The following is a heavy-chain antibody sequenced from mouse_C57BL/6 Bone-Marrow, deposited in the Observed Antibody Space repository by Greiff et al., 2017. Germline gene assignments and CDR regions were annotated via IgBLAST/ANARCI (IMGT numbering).Heavy chain of an antibody. Sequence: VQLQQSGAELVRPGASVKLSCTASGFNIKDDYMHWVKQRPEQGLEWIGWIDPENGDTEYASKFQGKATITADTSSNTAYLQLSSLTSEDTAVYSCTTPPYYYGSSYYSYWGQGTLVTVSA. CDR2: IDPENGDT. D-gene: IGHD1-1*01. J-gene: IGHJ3*01. CDR3: TTPPYYYGSSYYSY. V-gene: IGHV14-4*01. CDR1: GFNIKDDY.